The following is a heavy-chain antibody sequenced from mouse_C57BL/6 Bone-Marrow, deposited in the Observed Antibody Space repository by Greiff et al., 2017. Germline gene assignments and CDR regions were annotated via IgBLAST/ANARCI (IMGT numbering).Heavy chain of an antibody. CDR1: GFSFSDYG. Sequence: DVKLVESGGGLVKPGGSLKLSCAASGFSFSDYGMHWVRQAPEKGLEWVAYISSGSSTIYYADTVKGRFTISRDNSKNTLFLQMTSLRSEDTAMYYCARPWAYAMDYWGQGTSVTVSS. CDR3: ARPWAYAMDY. J-gene: IGHJ4*01. CDR2: ISSGSSTI. V-gene: IGHV5-17*01.